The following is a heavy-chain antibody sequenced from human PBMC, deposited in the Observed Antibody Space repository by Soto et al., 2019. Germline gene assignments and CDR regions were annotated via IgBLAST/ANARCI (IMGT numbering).Heavy chain of an antibody. CDR1: GYSFTVYY. D-gene: IGHD1-26*01. J-gene: IGHJ4*02. CDR3: ARDLAKGGGSAGFDY. CDR2: INPKSGGT. V-gene: IGHV1-2*02. Sequence: ASVKVSCKATGYSFTVYYMHWVRQAPGQGLEWMGWINPKSGGTMYPQKFQGRVTMTWDTSISTAYMALTRLRSDDTAVYYCARDLAKGGGSAGFDYWGQGTLVTVSS.